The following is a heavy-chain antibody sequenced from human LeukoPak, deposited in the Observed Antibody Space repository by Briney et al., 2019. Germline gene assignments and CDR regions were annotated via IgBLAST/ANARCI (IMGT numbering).Heavy chain of an antibody. CDR2: IYYSGST. V-gene: IGHV4-59*01. CDR1: GGSISSYY. J-gene: IGHJ4*02. Sequence: SETLSLTCTVSGGSISSYYWSWIRQPPGKGLEWIGYIYYSGSTNYNPSLKSRVTISVDTSKNQFSLKLSSVTAADTAVYYCARGHHIVANYFDYWGQGTLVTVSS. CDR3: ARGHHIVANYFDY. D-gene: IGHD5-12*01.